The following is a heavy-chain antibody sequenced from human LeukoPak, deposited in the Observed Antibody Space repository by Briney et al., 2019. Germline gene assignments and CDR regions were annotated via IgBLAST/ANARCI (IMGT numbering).Heavy chain of an antibody. V-gene: IGHV1-2*02. J-gene: IGHJ4*02. CDR2: INPNSGGT. CDR1: GYTFTGYY. CDR3: ARDLEGYHYGSGNYPQ. Sequence: ASVKVSCKASGYTFTGYYIHWPRQAPGQGLGWMGFINPNSGGTNYAQKFQGRVTMTRDTSISTAYMELSSLTSDDTAVYYCARDLEGYHYGSGNYPQWGQGTLITVSS. D-gene: IGHD3-10*01.